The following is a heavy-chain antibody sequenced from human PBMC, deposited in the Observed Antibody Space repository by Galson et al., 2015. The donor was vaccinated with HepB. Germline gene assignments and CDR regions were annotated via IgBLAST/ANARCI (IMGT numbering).Heavy chain of an antibody. CDR1: GFTFAEYA. J-gene: IGHJ1*01. CDR3: AKAQWELGHRPGSEYFQH. D-gene: IGHD1-26*01. Sequence: SLRLSCAASGFTFAEYAMHWVRQAPGKGLEWVSGISWNSGSIGYADSVKGRFTISRDNAKNSLYLQMNSVRAEDTALYYCAKAQWELGHRPGSEYFQHWGQGTLVTVSS. CDR2: ISWNSGSI. V-gene: IGHV3-9*01.